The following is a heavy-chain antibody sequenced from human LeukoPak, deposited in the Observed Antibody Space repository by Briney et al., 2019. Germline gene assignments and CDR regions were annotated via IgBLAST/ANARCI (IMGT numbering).Heavy chain of an antibody. CDR2: IYPGDSDT. D-gene: IGHD3-10*01. Sequence: GESLKISCKGSGYSFTSYWIGWVRQMPGKGLEWMGIIYPGDSDTRYSPSFQGQVTISADKSISTAYLQWSSLKASDTAMYYCARRITMVRGDHKPFDYWGQGTLVTVSS. J-gene: IGHJ4*02. CDR1: GYSFTSYW. CDR3: ARRITMVRGDHKPFDY. V-gene: IGHV5-51*01.